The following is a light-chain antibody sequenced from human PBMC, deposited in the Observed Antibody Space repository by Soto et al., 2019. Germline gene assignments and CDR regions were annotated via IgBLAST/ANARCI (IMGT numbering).Light chain of an antibody. CDR1: RSLSGW. V-gene: IGKV1-5*03. CDR3: QQYFGAWT. CDR2: KVS. Sequence: GDRVTITCRASRSLSGWLAWYQQKPGKAPKLLIYKVSTLETGVPSRFRGSGSGTEFTLTINSLQPDDSATYFCQQYFGAWTFGQGTKVEI. J-gene: IGKJ1*01.